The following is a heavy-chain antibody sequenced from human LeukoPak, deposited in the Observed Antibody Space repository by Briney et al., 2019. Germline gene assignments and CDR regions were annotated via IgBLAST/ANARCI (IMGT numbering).Heavy chain of an antibody. CDR2: IKSKTDGGTT. Sequence: GGSLRLSCAASGFTFSNAWMSWVRQAPGKGPEWVGRIKSKTDGGTTDYAAPVKGRFTISRDDSKNTLYVQMNSLKTEDTAVYYCTTDEYYYDSSGPPAFDIWGQGTMVTVSS. D-gene: IGHD3-22*01. J-gene: IGHJ3*02. CDR3: TTDEYYYDSSGPPAFDI. CDR1: GFTFSNAW. V-gene: IGHV3-15*01.